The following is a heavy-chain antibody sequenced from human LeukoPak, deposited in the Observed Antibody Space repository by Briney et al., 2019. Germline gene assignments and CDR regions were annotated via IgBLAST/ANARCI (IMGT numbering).Heavy chain of an antibody. CDR2: IYHSGST. D-gene: IGHD3-10*01. Sequence: SETLSLTCTVSGGSISSGGYYWSWIRQPPGKGLEWIGYIYHSGSTYYNPSLKSRVTISVDRSKNQFSLKLSSVTAADTAVYYCARAGGAFDIWGQGTMVTVSS. CDR1: GGSISSGGYY. J-gene: IGHJ3*02. V-gene: IGHV4-30-2*01. CDR3: ARAGGAFDI.